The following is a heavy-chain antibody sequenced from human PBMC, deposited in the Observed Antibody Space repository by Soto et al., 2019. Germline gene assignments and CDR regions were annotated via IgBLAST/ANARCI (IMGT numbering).Heavy chain of an antibody. V-gene: IGHV1-69*01. J-gene: IGHJ6*02. Sequence: QVQLVQSGAEVKKPGSSVKVSCKASGGTFSSYAISWVRQAPGQGLEWMGGIIPIFGTANYAQKFQGRVTITADESTSTAYMELSSLRSEDTAVYYCARATTWLVAATLFYYYGMDVWGQGTTVTVSS. CDR1: GGTFSSYA. D-gene: IGHD2-15*01. CDR2: IIPIFGTA. CDR3: ARATTWLVAATLFYYYGMDV.